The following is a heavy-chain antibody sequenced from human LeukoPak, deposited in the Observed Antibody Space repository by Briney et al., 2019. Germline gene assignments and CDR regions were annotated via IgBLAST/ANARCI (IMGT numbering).Heavy chain of an antibody. V-gene: IGHV4-4*07. CDR3: AREQDSSGYKTKIDY. Sequence: SETLSLTCTVSGGSISSYYWSWIRQPAGKGLEWIGRIYTSGSTNYNPSLKSRVTMSVDTSKNQFSLKLNSVTPEDTAVYYCAREQDSSGYKTKIDYWGQGTLVTVSS. D-gene: IGHD3-22*01. CDR2: IYTSGST. J-gene: IGHJ4*02. CDR1: GGSISSYY.